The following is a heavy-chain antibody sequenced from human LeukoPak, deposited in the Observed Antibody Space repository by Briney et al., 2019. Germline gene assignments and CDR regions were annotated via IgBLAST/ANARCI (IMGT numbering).Heavy chain of an antibody. J-gene: IGHJ5*02. CDR1: GYTFTSYF. Sequence: ASVKVSCKASGYTFTSYFMYWVRQAPGQGLEWMGLINPRGGTTRYAQKFQGRVTMTRDTSTSTVYMELSSLRSEDTAMYYCARVGGILNWFDPWGQGTLVTVSS. CDR2: INPRGGTT. CDR3: ARVGGILNWFDP. V-gene: IGHV1-46*01.